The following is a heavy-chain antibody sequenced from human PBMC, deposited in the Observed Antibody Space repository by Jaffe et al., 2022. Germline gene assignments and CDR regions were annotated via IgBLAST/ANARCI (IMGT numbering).Heavy chain of an antibody. CDR1: GFTFSSYG. CDR2: IRYDGSNK. V-gene: IGHV3-30*02. J-gene: IGHJ4*02. D-gene: IGHD5-12*01. CDR3: AKDNKFDDYILDY. Sequence: QVQLVESGGGVVQPGGSLRLSCAASGFTFSSYGMHWVRQAPGKGLEWVAFIRYDGSNKYYADSVKGRFTISRDNSKNTLYLQMNSLRAEDTAVYYCAKDNKFDDYILDYWGQGTLVTVSS.